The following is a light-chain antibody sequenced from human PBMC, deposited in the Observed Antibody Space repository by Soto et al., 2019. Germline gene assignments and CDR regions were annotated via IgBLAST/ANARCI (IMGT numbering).Light chain of an antibody. J-gene: IGKJ1*01. CDR1: QDITNY. CDR2: AAS. V-gene: IGKV1-39*01. Sequence: DHRVYQNTASVSGSVRECVSMPSEASQDITNYLNWYQQKQGKPPKLLIFAASSLQSGVPSRFSGSRSGPDFTLTTSILQPEEFPTYDCQQSYSSPPTCGQGTKVDIK. CDR3: QQSYSSPPT.